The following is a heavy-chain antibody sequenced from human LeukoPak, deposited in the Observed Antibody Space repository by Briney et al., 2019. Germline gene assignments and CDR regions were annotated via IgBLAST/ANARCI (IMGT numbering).Heavy chain of an antibody. CDR1: GFTFSSYW. V-gene: IGHV3-74*01. Sequence: GGSLRLSCAASGFTFSSYWMHWVRQAPGKGLVWVSRINSDGSSTSYADSVKGRFTISRDNAKNTLYLQVNSLRAEDTAVYYCARDLRRIAVAGIVGGYWGQGTLVTVSS. CDR2: INSDGSST. J-gene: IGHJ4*02. D-gene: IGHD6-19*01. CDR3: ARDLRRIAVAGIVGGY.